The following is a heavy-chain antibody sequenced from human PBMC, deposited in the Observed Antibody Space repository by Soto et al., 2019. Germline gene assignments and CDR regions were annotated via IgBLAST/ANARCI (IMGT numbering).Heavy chain of an antibody. V-gene: IGHV1-3*01. J-gene: IGHJ4*02. D-gene: IGHD2-2*01. CDR3: AREFYCSSTSCYVAFGY. Sequence: ASVKVSCKASGYTFTSYAMHWVRQAPGQRLEWMGWINAGNGNTKYSQKFQGRVTITRDTSASTAYMELSSLRSEDTAVYYCAREFYCSSTSCYVAFGYWGQGTLVTVSS. CDR1: GYTFTSYA. CDR2: INAGNGNT.